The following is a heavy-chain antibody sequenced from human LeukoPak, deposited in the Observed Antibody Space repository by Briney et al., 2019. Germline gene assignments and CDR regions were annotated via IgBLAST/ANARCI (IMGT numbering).Heavy chain of an antibody. D-gene: IGHD3/OR15-3a*01. V-gene: IGHV4-59*08. J-gene: IGHJ5*02. Sequence: SETLSLTCTVSGGSISSYHWSWIRQPPGKGLEWIGYIYYSGSTNYNPSPKSRVTISIDTSKNQFSLKLSSVTAADMAVYYCARHLGLKGFDPWGQGTLVTVSS. CDR2: IYYSGST. CDR3: ARHLGLKGFDP. CDR1: GGSISSYH.